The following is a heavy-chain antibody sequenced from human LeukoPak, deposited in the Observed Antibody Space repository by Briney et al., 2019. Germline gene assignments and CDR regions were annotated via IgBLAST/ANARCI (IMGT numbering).Heavy chain of an antibody. CDR3: ARVYSDYYYYMDV. J-gene: IGHJ6*03. D-gene: IGHD4-11*01. CDR2: IITYNGNT. CDR1: GYTFTNYG. Sequence: ASVKVSCKASGYTFTNYGISWVRQAPGQGLEWMGYIITYNGNTNYAQKLQGRVTMTTDTSTSTAYMELRSLRSDDTAVYYCARVYSDYYYYMDVWGKGTTVTISS. V-gene: IGHV1-18*01.